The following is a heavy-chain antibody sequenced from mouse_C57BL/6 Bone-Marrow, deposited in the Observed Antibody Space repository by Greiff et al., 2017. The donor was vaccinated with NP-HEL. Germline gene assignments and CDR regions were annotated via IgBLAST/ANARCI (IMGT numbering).Heavy chain of an antibody. D-gene: IGHD2-10*02. CDR3: ARYPSFAY. V-gene: IGHV2-2*01. CDR2: IWRGGGT. CDR1: GFSLTSYG. J-gene: IGHJ3*01. Sequence: QVQLQQSGPGLVQPSQSLSITCTVSGFSLTSYGVHWVRQSPGKGLEWLGVIWRGGGTDYNAAFISRLSISKDNSKTHVFYKMHSLQADENAIYYCARYPSFAYWGQGTLVTVSA.